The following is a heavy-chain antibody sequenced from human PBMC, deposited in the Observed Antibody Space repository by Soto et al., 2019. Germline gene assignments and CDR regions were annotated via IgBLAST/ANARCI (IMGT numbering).Heavy chain of an antibody. CDR1: GFTFSNYW. V-gene: IGHV3-7*01. J-gene: IGHJ4*02. D-gene: IGHD3-22*01. CDR3: ARDSVRGYYDSSGYFTALDY. Sequence: GGSPRLSCAASGFTFSNYWMSWVRQAPGKGLEWVAKIKQDGSETYYVDSVKGRFTISRDNARNSLFLQMNSLRAGDTAVYYCARDSVRGYYDSSGYFTALDYWGQGTLVTVSS. CDR2: IKQDGSET.